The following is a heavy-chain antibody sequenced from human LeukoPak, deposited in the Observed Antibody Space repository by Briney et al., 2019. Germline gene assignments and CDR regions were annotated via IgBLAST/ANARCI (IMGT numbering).Heavy chain of an antibody. CDR3: AREVRGDYFDF. CDR1: GFTFSSYS. D-gene: IGHD3-16*01. J-gene: IGHJ4*02. Sequence: GGSLRLSCAASGFTFSSYSMSWVRQAPGRGLEWVSSFSGSGGSTYYADSVKGRFTISRDNSKNTLYLQMNSLRADDTAVYYCAREVRGDYFDFWGQGTLVTVSS. V-gene: IGHV3-23*01. CDR2: FSGSGGST.